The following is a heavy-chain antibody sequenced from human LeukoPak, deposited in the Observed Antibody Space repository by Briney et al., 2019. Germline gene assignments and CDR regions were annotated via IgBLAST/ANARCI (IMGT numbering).Heavy chain of an antibody. CDR1: GFTFSSYA. J-gene: IGHJ3*02. D-gene: IGHD6-19*01. Sequence: GGSLRLSCAASGFTFSSYAMSWVRQAPGKGLEWVSAISGSGGSTYYADSVKGRFTISRDNSKNTLYLQMNSLRAEDTAVYYCAKDVGYSSGWWDDAFDIWGQGTMVTVSS. CDR2: ISGSGGST. CDR3: AKDVGYSSGWWDDAFDI. V-gene: IGHV3-23*01.